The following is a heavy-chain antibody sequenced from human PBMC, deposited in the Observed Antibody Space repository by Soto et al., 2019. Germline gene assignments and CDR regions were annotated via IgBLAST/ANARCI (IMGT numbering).Heavy chain of an antibody. Sequence: PSETMSLTCAVYGGSFSGYYWSWIRQPPGKGLEWIGEINHSGSTNYNPSLKSRVTISVDTSKNQFSLKLSSVTAADTAVYYCARVGQQLVRYWFDPWGQGTLVTVSS. CDR2: INHSGST. J-gene: IGHJ5*02. CDR1: GGSFSGYY. V-gene: IGHV4-34*01. CDR3: ARVGQQLVRYWFDP. D-gene: IGHD6-13*01.